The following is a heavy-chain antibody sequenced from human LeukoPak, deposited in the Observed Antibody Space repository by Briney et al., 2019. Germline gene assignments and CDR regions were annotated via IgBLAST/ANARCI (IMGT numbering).Heavy chain of an antibody. Sequence: LRASVKVSCKVSGYTLTELSMHWVRQAPGKGLEWMGGFDPEDGETIYAQKFQGRVTMTEDTSTDTAYMELSSLRSEDTAVYYCATASWSWSYSFPGERTFDYWGQGTLVTVSS. CDR1: GYTLTELS. D-gene: IGHD1-26*01. J-gene: IGHJ4*02. CDR3: ATASWSWSYSFPGERTFDY. CDR2: FDPEDGET. V-gene: IGHV1-24*01.